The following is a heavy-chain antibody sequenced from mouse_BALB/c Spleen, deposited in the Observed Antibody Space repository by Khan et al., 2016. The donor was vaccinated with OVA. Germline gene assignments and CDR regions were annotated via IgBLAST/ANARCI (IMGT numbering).Heavy chain of an antibody. J-gene: IGHJ4*01. CDR3: AKGGTGYYAMDY. CDR1: GFSLINYG. CDR2: IWGDGST. V-gene: IGHV2-3*01. D-gene: IGHD4-1*01. Sequence: QVQLKQSGPGLVAPAQSLSITCTVSGFSLINYGVNWVRQPPGKGLEWVGVIWGDGSTNYHSALISRLSIKKDNSKSPYFLNLHSLQTDDTATYYCAKGGTGYYAMDYWGQGTTVTVSS.